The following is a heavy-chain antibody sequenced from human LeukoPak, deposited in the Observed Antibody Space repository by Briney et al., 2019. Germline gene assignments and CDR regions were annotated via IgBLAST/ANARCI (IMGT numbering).Heavy chain of an antibody. CDR2: INPNSGGT. J-gene: IGHJ4*02. V-gene: IGHV1-2*02. Sequence: GASVKVSCKASGYTFTGYYMHWVRQAPGQGLGWMGWINPNSGGTNYAQKFQGRVTMTRDTSISTAYMELSRLRSDDTAVYYCARVGGPGYSSGWYGYWGQGTLVTVSS. CDR1: GYTFTGYY. CDR3: ARVGGPGYSSGWYGY. D-gene: IGHD6-19*01.